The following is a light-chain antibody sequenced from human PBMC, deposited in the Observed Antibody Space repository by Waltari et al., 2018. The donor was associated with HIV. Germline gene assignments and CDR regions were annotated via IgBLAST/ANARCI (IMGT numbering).Light chain of an antibody. CDR2: DAF. V-gene: IGKV3-11*01. Sequence: EIVLTQSPATLSLFSGERATLSCRASQSVSTYLAWYQQKPGQAPRLRIYDAFYRAAGIPARFSGSGSGTDFTLTISNLEPEDSAVYYWQQRSNWPPGATFGQGTKLEI. J-gene: IGKJ2*01. CDR3: QQRSNWPPGAT. CDR1: QSVSTY.